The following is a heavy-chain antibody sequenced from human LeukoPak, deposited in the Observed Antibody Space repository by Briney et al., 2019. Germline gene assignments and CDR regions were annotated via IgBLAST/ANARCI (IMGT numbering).Heavy chain of an antibody. CDR1: GFTFSSYW. CDR3: AIAHCSGGSCYSFDY. J-gene: IGHJ4*02. D-gene: IGHD2-15*01. V-gene: IGHV3-7*01. CDR2: IKEDGSEK. Sequence: PGGSLRLSCAASGFTFSSYWMSWVRQAPGKGLEWVANIKEDGSEKYYVDSVKGRFTISRDNAKNSLYVQMNSLRAEDTAVYYCAIAHCSGGSCYSFDYWGQGTLVTVSS.